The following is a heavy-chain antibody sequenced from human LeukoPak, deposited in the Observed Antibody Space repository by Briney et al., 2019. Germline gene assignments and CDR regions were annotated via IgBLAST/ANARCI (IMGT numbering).Heavy chain of an antibody. CDR1: GGSISSSSYY. Sequence: SETLSLTCTVSGGSISSSSYYWGWIRQPPGKGLEWIGSIYYSGSTYYNPSLKSRVTISVDTSKNQFSLKLSSVTAADTAVYYCARPPYYGSGSYFLIWGQGTLVTVSS. CDR2: IYYSGST. D-gene: IGHD3-10*01. J-gene: IGHJ4*02. CDR3: ARPPYYGSGSYFLI. V-gene: IGHV4-39*01.